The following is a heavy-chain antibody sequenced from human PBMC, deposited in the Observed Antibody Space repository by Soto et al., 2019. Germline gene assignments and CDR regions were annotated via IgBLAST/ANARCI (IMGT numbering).Heavy chain of an antibody. Sequence: EVQLVESGGGLVQPGGSLRLSCAASGFTVSSNYMSWVRQAPGKGLEWVSVIYSGGSTYYADSVKGRFTISRDNSKNTLYIQQNRRRAEDTAVYYCARDLGYCSGGSCSTPFDDWGQGTLVTVSS. CDR1: GFTVSSNY. D-gene: IGHD2-15*01. V-gene: IGHV3-66*01. CDR2: IYSGGST. CDR3: ARDLGYCSGGSCSTPFDD. J-gene: IGHJ4*02.